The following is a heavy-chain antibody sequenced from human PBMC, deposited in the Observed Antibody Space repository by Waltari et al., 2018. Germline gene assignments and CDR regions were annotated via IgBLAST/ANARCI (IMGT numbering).Heavy chain of an antibody. Sequence: EVQLVESGGGLVKPGGSLRLSCAASGFTFSSDSTHWGRQAPGKGLELVSSISSSSSYIYYADSVKGRFTISRDNAKNSLYLQMNSLRAEDTAVYYCARETLLAATYYYYYYMDVWGKGTTVTVSS. V-gene: IGHV3-21*01. J-gene: IGHJ6*03. CDR3: ARETLLAATYYYYYYMDV. CDR2: ISSSSSYI. CDR1: GFTFSSDS. D-gene: IGHD3-3*02.